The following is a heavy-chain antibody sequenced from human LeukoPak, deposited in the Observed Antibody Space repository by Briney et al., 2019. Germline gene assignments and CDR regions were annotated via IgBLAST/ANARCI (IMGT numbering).Heavy chain of an antibody. CDR2: INPNSGGT. CDR1: GYTLTGYY. Sequence: ASVKVSCKASGYTLTGYYMHWVRQAPGQGLERMGWINPNSGGTNYAQKFQGRVTMTRDTSISTAYMELSRLRSDDTAVYYCARDQQQLVQGTDESFYYYYYGMDVWGQGTTVTVSS. CDR3: ARDQQQLVQGTDESFYYYYYGMDV. D-gene: IGHD6-13*01. J-gene: IGHJ6*02. V-gene: IGHV1-2*02.